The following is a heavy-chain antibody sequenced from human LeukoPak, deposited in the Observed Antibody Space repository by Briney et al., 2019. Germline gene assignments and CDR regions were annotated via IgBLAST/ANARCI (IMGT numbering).Heavy chain of an antibody. V-gene: IGHV4-59*01. CDR3: ARESNIHYYLDY. Sequence: SETQSLTCTVSGGSISSYYWSRIRQPPGKGLEWIGYIYYSGSTNYNPSLKSRVTISVDTSNNQFSLKLSSVTAADTAVYYCARESNIHYYLDYWGQGTLVTVSS. D-gene: IGHD1/OR15-1a*01. J-gene: IGHJ4*02. CDR2: IYYSGST. CDR1: GGSISSYY.